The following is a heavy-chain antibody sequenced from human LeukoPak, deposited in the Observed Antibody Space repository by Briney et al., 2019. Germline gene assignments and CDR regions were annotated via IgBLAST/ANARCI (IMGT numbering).Heavy chain of an antibody. V-gene: IGHV4-59*13. CDR2: IHYSGST. CDR3: ARDAGATAY. Sequence: SETLSLTCTVSGVSISTDYWTWVRQSPGKGLEWIGYIHYSGSTSYNPSLKSRVTISVDTSKNQFSLKLTSVTSADTAVYYCARDAGATAYWGQGALVTVSS. J-gene: IGHJ4*02. D-gene: IGHD4/OR15-4a*01. CDR1: GVSISTDY.